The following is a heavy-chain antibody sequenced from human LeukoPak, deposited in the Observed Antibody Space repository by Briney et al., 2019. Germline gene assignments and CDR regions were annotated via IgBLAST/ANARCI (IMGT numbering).Heavy chain of an antibody. CDR3: ARRTSGGGLFDY. V-gene: IGHV4-39*02. J-gene: IGHJ4*02. Sequence: PSETLPPTCTVSGGSISSSSYYWGWIRQPPGKGLEWIGSIFYSGDTYYNASLESRVTISVDTSKKHFSLKLTSVTSADTAVYYCARRTSGGGLFDYWGQGTLVTVSS. D-gene: IGHD3-10*01. CDR1: GGSISSSSYY. CDR2: IFYSGDT.